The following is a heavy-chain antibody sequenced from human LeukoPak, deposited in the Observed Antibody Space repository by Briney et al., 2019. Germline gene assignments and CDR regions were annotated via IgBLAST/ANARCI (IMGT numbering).Heavy chain of an antibody. CDR3: AKAPLSPPYYYDSSGYYPD. CDR1: GFTLSTYG. CDR2: ISYDGSNK. J-gene: IGHJ4*02. D-gene: IGHD3-22*01. Sequence: HPRGSLRLSCAPSGFTLSTYGMPWVRQAPGNRLEWVAVISYDGSNKYYADSVKGRFTISRDNSKNTLYLQMNSLRAEDTAVYYCAKAPLSPPYYYDSSGYYPDWGQGTLVTVSS. V-gene: IGHV3-30*18.